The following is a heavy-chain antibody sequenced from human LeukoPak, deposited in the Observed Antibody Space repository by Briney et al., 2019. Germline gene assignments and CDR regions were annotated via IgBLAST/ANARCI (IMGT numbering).Heavy chain of an antibody. J-gene: IGHJ4*02. CDR3: ARGRLGYYFDY. Sequence: SETLSLTCGVYGGSFSGYYWSWIRQPPGKGLEWIGEINPRGSTNYNPSLKSRVTLSADTSKNKFSLTLNSVTAADTAVYYCARGRLGYYFDYWGQGTLVTVSS. D-gene: IGHD6-13*01. V-gene: IGHV4-34*01. CDR1: GGSFSGYY. CDR2: INPRGST.